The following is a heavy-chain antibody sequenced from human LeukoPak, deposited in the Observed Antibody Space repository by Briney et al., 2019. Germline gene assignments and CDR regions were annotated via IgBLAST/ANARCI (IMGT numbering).Heavy chain of an antibody. CDR3: AKDVGYSSGWYVTPSYYGMDV. Sequence: PGGSLRLSCAASGFTFSSYGMHWVRQAPGKGLEWVAVISYDGSNKYYADSVKGRFTISRDNSKNTLYLQMNSLRAEDTAVYYCAKDVGYSSGWYVTPSYYGMDVWGQGTTVTVSS. CDR1: GFTFSSYG. D-gene: IGHD6-19*01. V-gene: IGHV3-30*18. J-gene: IGHJ6*02. CDR2: ISYDGSNK.